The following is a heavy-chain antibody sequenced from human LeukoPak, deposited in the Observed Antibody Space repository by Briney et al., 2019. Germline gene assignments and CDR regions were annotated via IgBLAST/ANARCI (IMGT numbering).Heavy chain of an antibody. CDR2: ISAYNGNT. CDR1: GYTFTSYG. J-gene: IGHJ4*02. V-gene: IGHV1-18*01. D-gene: IGHD3-22*01. Sequence: ASVKVSCKASGYTFTSYGISWVRQAPGQGLEEMGWISAYNGNTNYAQKLQGRVTMTTDTSTSTAYMELRSLRSDDTAVYYCARDYYDSSGYCPLDYWGQGTLVTVSS. CDR3: ARDYYDSSGYCPLDY.